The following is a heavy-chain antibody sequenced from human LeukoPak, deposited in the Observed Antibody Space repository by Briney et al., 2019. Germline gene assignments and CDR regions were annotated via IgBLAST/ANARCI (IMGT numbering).Heavy chain of an antibody. V-gene: IGHV1-2*02. D-gene: IGHD6-19*01. Sequence: GASVKVSCKASGYTFTGYYMHWVRQAPGQGLEWMGWINPNSGGTNYAQKFQGRVTMTRDTSISTACMELSRLRSDDTAVYYCASSSGWAHDAFDIWGQGTMVTVSS. CDR2: INPNSGGT. CDR1: GYTFTGYY. J-gene: IGHJ3*02. CDR3: ASSSGWAHDAFDI.